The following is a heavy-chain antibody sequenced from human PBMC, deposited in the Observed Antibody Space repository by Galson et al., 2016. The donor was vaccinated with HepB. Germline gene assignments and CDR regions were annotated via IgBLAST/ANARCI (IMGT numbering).Heavy chain of an antibody. CDR1: GFTFSYYT. Sequence: SLRLSCAASGFTFSYYTMAWVRQAPGKGLEWVSSISYRNSYVYYADSVRGRITISRDNAKNSLYLQMNSLRAEDTAVYYCGRVPIVGPRPYYFDYWGQGTLVSVSS. V-gene: IGHV3-21*01. CDR2: ISYRNSYV. CDR3: GRVPIVGPRPYYFDY. J-gene: IGHJ4*02. D-gene: IGHD1-26*01.